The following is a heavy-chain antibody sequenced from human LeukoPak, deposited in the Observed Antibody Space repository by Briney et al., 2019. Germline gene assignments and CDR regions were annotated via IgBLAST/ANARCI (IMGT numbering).Heavy chain of an antibody. J-gene: IGHJ4*02. CDR3: ARGLLDY. Sequence: PGGYLRLSCAASGFTFSSSWMTWVRQAPGKGLEWVADIKQDGSEKYYVDSVTGRFTISRDNAKNSLYLRMDSLRAEDKAVYSCARGLLDYWGQGIQVTVSS. V-gene: IGHV3-7*01. CDR2: IKQDGSEK. CDR1: GFTFSSSW.